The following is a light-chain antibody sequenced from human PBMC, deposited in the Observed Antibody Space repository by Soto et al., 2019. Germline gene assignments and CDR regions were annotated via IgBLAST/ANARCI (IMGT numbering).Light chain of an antibody. CDR3: QSYDSSLSGSEV. Sequence: QSVLTQPPSVSGAPGQRVTISCTGSSSNIGAGHDVHWYQHLPGTAPKLLIYGSSNRPSGVPDRFSGSKSGTSASLAITGLQAEDEADYYCQSYDSSLSGSEVFGTGTKLTVL. J-gene: IGLJ1*01. CDR2: GSS. V-gene: IGLV1-40*01. CDR1: SSNIGAGHD.